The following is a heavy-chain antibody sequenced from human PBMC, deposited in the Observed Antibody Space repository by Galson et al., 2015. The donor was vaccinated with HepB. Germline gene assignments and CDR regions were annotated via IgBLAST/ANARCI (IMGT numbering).Heavy chain of an antibody. J-gene: IGHJ6*02. CDR2: IKSKTDGGTT. CDR1: GFTFSNAW. D-gene: IGHD2-15*01. V-gene: IGHV3-15*01. Sequence: SLRLSCAASGFTFSNAWMSWVRQAPGKGLEWVGRIKSKTDGGTTDYAAPVKGRFTISRDDSKNTLYLQMNSLKTEDTAVYYCTTAEEIGYCSGGSCYPYCYYGMDVWGQGTTVTVSS. CDR3: TTAEEIGYCSGGSCYPYCYYGMDV.